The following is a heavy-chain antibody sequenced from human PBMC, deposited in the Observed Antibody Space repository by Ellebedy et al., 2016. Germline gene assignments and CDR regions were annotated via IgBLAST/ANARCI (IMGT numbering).Heavy chain of an antibody. CDR3: ANGGYSYGYYYGMDV. CDR2: ISGSGGST. Sequence: ETLSLTCTVSGGSISSYYWSWIRQPPGKGLEWVSAISGSGGSTYYADSVKGRFTISRDNSKNTLYLQMNSLRAEDTAVYYCANGGYSYGYYYGMDVWGQGTTVTVSS. V-gene: IGHV3-23*01. D-gene: IGHD5-18*01. CDR1: GGSISSYY. J-gene: IGHJ6*02.